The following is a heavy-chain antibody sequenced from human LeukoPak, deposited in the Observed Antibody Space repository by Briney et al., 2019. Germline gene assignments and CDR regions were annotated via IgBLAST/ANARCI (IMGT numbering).Heavy chain of an antibody. CDR1: GFTFSSYE. Sequence: GGSLRLSCAASGFTFSSYEMNWVRQAPGQGLEWVSYISSSGSTNYYADSVKGRFTISRNNAKTSLYLQMNSLRAEDTAVYYCAELGITMIGGVWGKGTTATISS. V-gene: IGHV3-48*03. J-gene: IGHJ6*04. D-gene: IGHD3-10*02. CDR3: AELGITMIGGV. CDR2: ISSSGSTN.